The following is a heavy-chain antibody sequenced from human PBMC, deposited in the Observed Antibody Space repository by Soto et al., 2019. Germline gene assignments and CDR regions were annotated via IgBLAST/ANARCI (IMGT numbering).Heavy chain of an antibody. CDR1: GFTFDDYA. V-gene: IGHV3-9*01. CDR3: AREIVVARGASYFDY. CDR2: ISWNSDII. J-gene: IGHJ4*02. Sequence: GGSLRLSCAASGFTFDDYAMHWVRLPPGKGLEWVSRISWNSDIIDYADSVEGRFTISRDNARNTLYLQMDSLRAEDTAIYYCAREIVVARGASYFDYWGPGTLVTVSS. D-gene: IGHD2-2*01.